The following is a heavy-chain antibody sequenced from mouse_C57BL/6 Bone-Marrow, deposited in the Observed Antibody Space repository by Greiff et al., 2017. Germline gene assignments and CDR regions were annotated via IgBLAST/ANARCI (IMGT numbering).Heavy chain of an antibody. D-gene: IGHD1-1*01. CDR1: GFTFSSYG. V-gene: IGHV5-6*01. CDR3: ARECYYGRTPFDY. Sequence: EVQGVESGGDLVKPGGSLKLSCAASGFTFSSYGMSWVRQTPDKRLEWVATISSGGSYTYYPDSVKGRFTITRDNAKNTLYLQMSSLKSEDTAMYYCARECYYGRTPFDYWGQGTTLTVSS. J-gene: IGHJ2*01. CDR2: ISSGGSYT.